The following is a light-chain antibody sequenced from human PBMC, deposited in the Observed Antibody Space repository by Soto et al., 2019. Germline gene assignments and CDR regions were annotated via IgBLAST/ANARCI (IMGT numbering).Light chain of an antibody. CDR1: SSDVGGYNY. V-gene: IGLV2-11*01. J-gene: IGLJ1*01. CDR3: CSYAGSYTWV. Sequence: QSVLTQPRSVSGSPGQSVTISCTGTSSDVGGYNYVSWYEQHPVKAPKLMIYDVTKRPSWVPDRFSGSKSGNTASLTISGLQAEDEADYYCCSYAGSYTWVFGTGTKLTVL. CDR2: DVT.